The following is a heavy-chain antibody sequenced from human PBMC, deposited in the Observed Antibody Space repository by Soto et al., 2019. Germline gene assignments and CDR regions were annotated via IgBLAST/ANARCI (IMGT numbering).Heavy chain of an antibody. V-gene: IGHV3-23*01. Sequence: EVQVLESGGGLVQPGGSLRLSCAATGFTFSDFAMSWVRQAPGKGLEWVSRIYGGGNGPHYADSVKGRVTISRDNSKNTLYLQMNSRSAEDTAVYYCAKMAGMDPWAYSFDYWGQGTLVTVSS. CDR1: GFTFSDFA. D-gene: IGHD3-10*01. J-gene: IGHJ4*02. CDR2: IYGGGNGP. CDR3: AKMAGMDPWAYSFDY.